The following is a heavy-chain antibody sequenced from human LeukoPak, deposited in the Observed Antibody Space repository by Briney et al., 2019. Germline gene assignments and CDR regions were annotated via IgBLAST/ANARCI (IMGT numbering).Heavy chain of an antibody. CDR2: IKNSGADT. V-gene: IGHV3-23*01. D-gene: IGHD2-2*02. Sequence: GSLRLSCVASGFTFSSYAMNSVRQAPGKGLQWVSVIKNSGADTYYADSVKGRFTISRDNSKNTLYLEMTSLRAEDTAVYYCAKALYRTSSSVRYGMDVWGQGTSVTVSS. J-gene: IGHJ6*02. CDR3: AKALYRTSSSVRYGMDV. CDR1: GFTFSSYA.